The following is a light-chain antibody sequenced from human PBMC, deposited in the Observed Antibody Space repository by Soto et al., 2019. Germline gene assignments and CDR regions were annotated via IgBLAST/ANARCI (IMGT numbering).Light chain of an antibody. CDR1: SSNIGWNS. CDR2: DDN. CDR3: GSWDSSLSAYV. J-gene: IGLJ1*01. V-gene: IGLV1-51*01. Sequence: QSVLTQPPSVTEAPGHKVTISCTGRSSNIGWNSVSWDQQLPGTAPKLLIYDDNKRPSGIRDRLSGSKSGTSATLGITGFQTGDEADYYCGSWDSSLSAYVFGTGSKVTVL.